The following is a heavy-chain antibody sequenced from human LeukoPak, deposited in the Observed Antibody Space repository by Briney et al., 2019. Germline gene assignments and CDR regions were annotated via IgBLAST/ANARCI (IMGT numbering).Heavy chain of an antibody. Sequence: GASVKVSCKASGYTLTGYYMHWIRQAPGQGLEWMGWVDPNSGDTNYAQKFQGRVTMTRDTSITTAYMELSRLRSDDTAVYYCARDQDYGNYVAEYWGQGTLVTVSS. CDR1: GYTLTGYY. CDR2: VDPNSGDT. V-gene: IGHV1-2*02. D-gene: IGHD4-11*01. CDR3: ARDQDYGNYVAEY. J-gene: IGHJ4*02.